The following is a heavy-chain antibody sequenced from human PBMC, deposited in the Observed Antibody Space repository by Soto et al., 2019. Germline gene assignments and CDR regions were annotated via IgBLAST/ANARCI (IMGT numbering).Heavy chain of an antibody. J-gene: IGHJ3*02. CDR1: GGSISSSSYY. V-gene: IGHV4-39*01. Sequence: QLQLQESGPGLVKPSETLSLTCTVSGGSISSSSYYWGWIRQPPGKGLEWIGSIYYSGSTYYNPSLKSRVTISVDTSKNQFSLKLSSVTAADTAVYYCARLEWPRPNDAFDIWGQGTMVTVSS. D-gene: IGHD3-3*01. CDR3: ARLEWPRPNDAFDI. CDR2: IYYSGST.